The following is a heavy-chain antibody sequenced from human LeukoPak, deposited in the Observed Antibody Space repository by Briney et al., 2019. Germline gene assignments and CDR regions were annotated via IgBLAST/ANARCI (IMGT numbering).Heavy chain of an antibody. CDR2: INHSGST. CDR3: ARDVGSGSYFDY. V-gene: IGHV4-34*01. Sequence: SETLSLTCAVYGGYFSGYYWSWIRQPPGKGLEWIGEINHSGSTNYNPSLKSRVTISVDTSKNQFSLKLSSVTAADTAVYYCARDVGSGSYFDYWGQGTLVTVSS. CDR1: GGYFSGYY. J-gene: IGHJ4*02. D-gene: IGHD3-10*01.